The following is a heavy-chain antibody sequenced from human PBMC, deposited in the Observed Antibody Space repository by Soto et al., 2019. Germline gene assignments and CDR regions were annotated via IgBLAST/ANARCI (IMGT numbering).Heavy chain of an antibody. J-gene: IGHJ6*02. CDR2: ISYDGSNK. Sequence: QVQLVESGGGVVQPGRSLRLSCAASGFTFSSYGMHWVRQAPGKGLEWVAVISYDGSNKYYADSVKGRFTISRDNSKNTLYLQMNSLRAEDTAVYYCAKSTVAHDGMDVWGQGTTVTVSS. CDR1: GFTFSSYG. CDR3: AKSTVAHDGMDV. V-gene: IGHV3-30*18. D-gene: IGHD5-12*01.